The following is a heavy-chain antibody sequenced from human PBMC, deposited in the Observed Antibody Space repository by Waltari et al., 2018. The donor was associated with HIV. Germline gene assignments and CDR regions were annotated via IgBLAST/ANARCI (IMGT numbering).Heavy chain of an antibody. CDR3: ASWWDAFDI. Sequence: EVQLVESGGGWVQPEGSLKLSCAASGVTFRSYELNWVRQAPRKWLEWVSYISSSGSTIYYADSVKGRFTISRDNAKNSLYLQRNSLGAEDTAVYYCASWWDAFDIWGQGTMVTVSS. J-gene: IGHJ3*02. D-gene: IGHD2-8*02. CDR1: GVTFRSYE. CDR2: ISSSGSTI. V-gene: IGHV3-48*03.